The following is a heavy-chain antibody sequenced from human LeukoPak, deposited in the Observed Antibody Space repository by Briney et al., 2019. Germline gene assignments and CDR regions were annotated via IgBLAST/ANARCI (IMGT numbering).Heavy chain of an antibody. Sequence: ASVKVSCKASGYTFTSYGISWVRQAPGQGLEWMGWMNPNSGNTGYAQKFQGRVTMTRNTSISTAYMELSSLRSEDTAVYYCARKGESSSSVDWYFDLWGRGTLVTVSS. V-gene: IGHV1-8*02. J-gene: IGHJ2*01. CDR1: GYTFTSYG. D-gene: IGHD6-13*01. CDR3: ARKGESSSSVDWYFDL. CDR2: MNPNSGNT.